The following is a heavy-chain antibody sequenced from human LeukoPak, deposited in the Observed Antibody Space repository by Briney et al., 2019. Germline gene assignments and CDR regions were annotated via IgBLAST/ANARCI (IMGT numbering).Heavy chain of an antibody. J-gene: IGHJ5*02. CDR1: GFTFSSYT. D-gene: IGHD3-9*01. CDR2: ISSDSNYI. CDR3: ARKENILTGYYDH. Sequence: GGSLRLSCAASGFTFSSYTMNWVRQAPGKGLEWVSSISSDSNYIHYADSVKGRFTISRDNAWSSLYLQMNSLRAEDTAVYYCARKENILTGYYDHWGQGTLVTVSS. V-gene: IGHV3-21*01.